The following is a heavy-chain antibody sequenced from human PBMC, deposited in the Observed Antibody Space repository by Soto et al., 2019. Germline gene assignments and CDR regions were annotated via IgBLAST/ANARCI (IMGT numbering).Heavy chain of an antibody. CDR1: GGSISSYY. J-gene: IGHJ6*03. CDR3: ARGPQIAHYYYYYMDV. Sequence: SETLSLTCTVSGGSISSYYWSWIRQPPGKGLEWIGYIYYSGSTNYNPSLKSRVTISVDTSKNQFSLKLSSVTAADTAVYYCARGPQIAHYYYYYMDVWGKGTTVTVSS. V-gene: IGHV4-59*01. D-gene: IGHD2-21*01. CDR2: IYYSGST.